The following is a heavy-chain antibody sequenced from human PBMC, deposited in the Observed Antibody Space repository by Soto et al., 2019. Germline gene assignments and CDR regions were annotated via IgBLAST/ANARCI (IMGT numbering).Heavy chain of an antibody. CDR3: ARDRVGNCEEDWFEP. D-gene: IGHD1-7*01. V-gene: IGHV1-2*04. CDR2: VNPNCGGT. Sequence: QVQLVQSGAEVNKPGSSVKVSCKASGYNFTGYYMHWVRQAPGQGLVWLGWVNPNCGGTNYAQKFQGWVTMTRDTSISTAYMELGRMRSDDTALYYCARDRVGNCEEDWFEPWGEGNLVTVYS. CDR1: GYNFTGYY. J-gene: IGHJ5*02.